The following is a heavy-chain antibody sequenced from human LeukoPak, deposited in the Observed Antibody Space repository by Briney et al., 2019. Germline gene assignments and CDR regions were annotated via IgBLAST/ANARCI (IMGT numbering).Heavy chain of an antibody. CDR3: ARGRVRVVPGTGYFDS. D-gene: IGHD2-2*01. V-gene: IGHV4-34*01. CDR1: GGSLAGYN. J-gene: IGHJ4*02. CDR2: VNHGGST. Sequence: SETLSLTCAVHGGSLAGYNWNWIRQPPGKELEWIGDVNHGGSTNYNPSLESRVTVSIDTWNSQFSLELNSVTAADTVVYYCARGRVRVVPGTGYFDSWSQGSLVIVSS.